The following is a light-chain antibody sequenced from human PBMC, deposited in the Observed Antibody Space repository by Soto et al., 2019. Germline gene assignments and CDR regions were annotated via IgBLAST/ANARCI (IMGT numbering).Light chain of an antibody. J-gene: IGKJ2*01. CDR2: GAS. Sequence: EIVMTQSPVILSVSPGERATLSCRASQNVNSDLAWYQQKPGQAPRILLYGASTRATDIPARISGSGSGTDFTLTINGLQSEDFAVYYCQQYNKWPPLYTFGQGTKLEIK. V-gene: IGKV3-15*01. CDR1: QNVNSD. CDR3: QQYNKWPPLYT.